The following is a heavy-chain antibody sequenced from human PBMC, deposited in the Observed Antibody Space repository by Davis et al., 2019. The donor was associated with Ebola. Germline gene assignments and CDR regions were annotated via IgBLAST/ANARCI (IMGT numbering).Heavy chain of an antibody. D-gene: IGHD6-19*01. J-gene: IGHJ4*02. CDR3: ASLGLVLDY. V-gene: IGHV4-34*01. CDR2: IYYSGST. CDR1: GGSFSGYY. Sequence: SETLSLTCAVYGGSFSGYYWSWIRQPPGKGLEWIGSIYYSGSTYYNPSLKSRVTISVDTSKNQFSLKLSSVTAADTAVYYCASLGLVLDYWGQGTLVTVSS.